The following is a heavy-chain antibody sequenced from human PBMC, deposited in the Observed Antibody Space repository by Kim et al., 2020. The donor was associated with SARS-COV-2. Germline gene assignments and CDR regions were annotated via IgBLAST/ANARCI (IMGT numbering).Heavy chain of an antibody. CDR2: ITPNSGGT. Sequence: ASVKVSCKTSGYSFTGYYMYWVRQAPGQGLEWMGWITPNSGGTSYAQRFQGRVTMTSDTSISTVYMELSRLTPDDTAVYYCARGSFVRDYGKRDYCYYMDVWGQGTTVTVSS. J-gene: IGHJ6*03. CDR1: GYSFTGYY. D-gene: IGHD4-17*01. CDR3: ARGSFVRDYGKRDYCYYMDV. V-gene: IGHV1-2*02.